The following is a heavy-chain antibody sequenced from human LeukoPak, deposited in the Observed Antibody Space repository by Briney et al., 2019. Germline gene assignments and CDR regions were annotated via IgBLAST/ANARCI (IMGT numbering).Heavy chain of an antibody. Sequence: GGSLRLSCAASGFTFSSYWMSWVRQAPGKGLEWVANIKQDGSEKYYVDSVKGRFTISRDNAKNSLYLQMNSLRAEDTAVYYCAKDRCSSTSCHFFLDYWGQGTLVTVSS. CDR1: GFTFSSYW. CDR3: AKDRCSSTSCHFFLDY. CDR2: IKQDGSEK. D-gene: IGHD2-2*01. V-gene: IGHV3-7*01. J-gene: IGHJ4*02.